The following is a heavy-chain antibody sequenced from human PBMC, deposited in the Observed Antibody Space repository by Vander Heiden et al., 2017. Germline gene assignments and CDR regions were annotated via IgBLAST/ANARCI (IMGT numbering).Heavy chain of an antibody. CDR1: GGSVGNYY. J-gene: IGHJ4*02. Sequence: VQLQASSPGLVRPSETMSLTCALSGGSVGNYYWTWLPQPAGKALEWLGRIYTGGSTNYNPSLKSRVTMSVATSKNQFSLKLTSVTAADTAVYYCVGNYYDSRGYYFIDSWGQGTLVTVS. D-gene: IGHD3-22*01. CDR2: IYTGGST. V-gene: IGHV4-4*07. CDR3: VGNYYDSRGYYFIDS.